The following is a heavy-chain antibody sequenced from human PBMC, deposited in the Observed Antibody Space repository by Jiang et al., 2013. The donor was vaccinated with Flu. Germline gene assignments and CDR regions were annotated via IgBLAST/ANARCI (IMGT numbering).Heavy chain of an antibody. J-gene: IGHJ4*02. CDR1: GYTFTSYY. CDR3: ARSAGWFGELLPFDY. D-gene: IGHD3-10*01. V-gene: IGHV1-46*03. Sequence: VSCKASGYTFTSYYMHWVRQAPGQGLEWMGIINPSGGSTSYAQKFQGRVTMTRDTSTSTVYMELSSLRSEDTAVYYCARSAGWFGELLPFDYWGQGTLVTVSS. CDR2: INPSGGST.